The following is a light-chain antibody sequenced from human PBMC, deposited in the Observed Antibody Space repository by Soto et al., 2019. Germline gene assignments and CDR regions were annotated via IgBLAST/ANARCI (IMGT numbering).Light chain of an antibody. Sequence: DIQITQSPSTLSSSVLDRFTITCRASQSMNSWLAWYQQQPGKAPRLLIYDASIRGSGVPSRFSGSGSGTEFTLTITSLQPDDFATYYCQQYNNYSWTFGQGTKVDIK. V-gene: IGKV1-5*01. J-gene: IGKJ1*01. CDR2: DAS. CDR3: QQYNNYSWT. CDR1: QSMNSW.